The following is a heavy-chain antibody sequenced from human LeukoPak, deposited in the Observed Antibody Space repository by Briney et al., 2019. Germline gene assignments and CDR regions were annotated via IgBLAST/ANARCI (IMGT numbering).Heavy chain of an antibody. CDR1: GFAFTTYW. CDR3: ARPLMYYYGSETYFWFDP. Sequence: GGSLRLSCAASGFAFTTYWMGWVRQAPGKGLEWVANIKQDGSEQYYVDSVKGRFTISRDNAKNSLSLQMNSLRAEDTAVYYCARPLMYYYGSETYFWFDPWGQGTLVTVSS. J-gene: IGHJ5*02. D-gene: IGHD3-10*01. V-gene: IGHV3-7*01. CDR2: IKQDGSEQ.